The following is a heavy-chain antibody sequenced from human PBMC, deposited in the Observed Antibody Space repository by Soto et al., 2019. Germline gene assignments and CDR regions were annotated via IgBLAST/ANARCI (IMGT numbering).Heavy chain of an antibody. V-gene: IGHV4-31*03. CDR2: IYYTGGT. CDR1: GGSISSSDYH. CDR3: ASAAILTGYYY. D-gene: IGHD3-9*01. Sequence: TLSLTCSVSGGSISSSDYHWNWIRQLPGKGLEWIGYIYYTGGTYSSPSLRSRVTMSIDTSKNQFSLKLSSVTAADTAVYYCASAAILTGYYYWGKGALVTVSS. J-gene: IGHJ4*02.